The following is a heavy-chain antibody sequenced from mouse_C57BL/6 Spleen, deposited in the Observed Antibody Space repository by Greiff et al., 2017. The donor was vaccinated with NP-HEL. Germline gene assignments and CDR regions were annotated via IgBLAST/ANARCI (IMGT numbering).Heavy chain of an antibody. J-gene: IGHJ1*03. CDR1: GYTFTSYW. D-gene: IGHD1-1*01. V-gene: IGHV1-69*01. CDR2: IDPSDSYT. Sequence: VQLQQPGAELVMPGASVKLSCKASGYTFTSYWMHWVKQRPGQGLEWIGEIDPSDSYTNYNQKFKGKSTLTVDKSSSTAYMQLSSLTSEDSAVYDCARAYYGSSYRWYFDVWGTGTTVTVSS. CDR3: ARAYYGSSYRWYFDV.